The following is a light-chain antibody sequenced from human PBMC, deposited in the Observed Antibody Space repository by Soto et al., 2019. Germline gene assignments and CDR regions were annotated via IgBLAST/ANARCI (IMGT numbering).Light chain of an antibody. J-gene: IGLJ1*01. Sequence: ALTQPASVSGSPGQSITISCTGSSSDVGGYDFVSWYQQYPGRAPKLIIYNVSHRPSGVSNRFYGSKSGNTASLTISGLQAEDEADYYCKSYTSSVTYVFGTGTKVTVL. V-gene: IGLV2-14*03. CDR3: KSYTSSVTYV. CDR1: SSDVGGYDF. CDR2: NVS.